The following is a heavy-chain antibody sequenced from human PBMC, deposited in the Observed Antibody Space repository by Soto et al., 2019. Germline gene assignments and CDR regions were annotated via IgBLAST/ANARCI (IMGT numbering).Heavy chain of an antibody. D-gene: IGHD6-13*01. CDR1: GYTFTNYW. CDR2: IYPGDSDT. Sequence: GESLKISCKGSGYTFTNYWIGWVRQMPGRGLEWMGIIYPGDSDTRYSPSFEGQVTISADKSSSTAYLQWSSLKDSDTAIYYCARRGSSSPSYNFDFWGQGTPVTVSS. CDR3: ARRGSSSPSYNFDF. V-gene: IGHV5-51*01. J-gene: IGHJ4*02.